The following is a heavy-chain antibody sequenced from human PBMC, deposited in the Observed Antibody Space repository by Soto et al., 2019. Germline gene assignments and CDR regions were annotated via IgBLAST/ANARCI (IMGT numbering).Heavy chain of an antibody. D-gene: IGHD1-26*01. Sequence: QVQLVESGGGVVQPGRSLRLSCAASGFTFSGYGMHWVRQAPGKGLEWVAVTRHDGSNTYYADSVRGRFTNSRDNSNKMLYPQMNSLRAEDTAVYYCARDGVGTTTYFGYFDYWGQGTLVTVSS. CDR1: GFTFSGYG. CDR2: TRHDGSNT. V-gene: IGHV3-33*01. J-gene: IGHJ4*02. CDR3: ARDGVGTTTYFGYFDY.